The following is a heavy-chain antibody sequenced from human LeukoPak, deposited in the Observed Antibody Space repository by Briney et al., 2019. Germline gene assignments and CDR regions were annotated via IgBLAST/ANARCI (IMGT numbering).Heavy chain of an antibody. J-gene: IGHJ2*01. V-gene: IGHV4-34*01. Sequence: PSETLSLTCAVYGGSFSGYYWSWIRQPPGKGLEWIGSLYHSGSTFYNPSLKNRVSISVDTSKNQFSLKLSSVTAADTAVYYCASPRDIVVVVDATAGYFDLWGRGTLVTVSS. D-gene: IGHD2-15*01. CDR3: ASPRDIVVVVDATAGYFDL. CDR1: GGSFSGYY. CDR2: LYHSGST.